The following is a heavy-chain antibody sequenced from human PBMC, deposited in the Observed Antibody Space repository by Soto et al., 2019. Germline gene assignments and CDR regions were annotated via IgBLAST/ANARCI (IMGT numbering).Heavy chain of an antibody. V-gene: IGHV3-43D*03. CDR2: ISWDGGST. CDR1: GFTFDDYA. Sequence: GGSLRLSCAASGFTFDDYAMHWVRQAPGKGLEWVSLISWDGGSTYYADSVKGRFTISRDNSKNSLYLQMNSLRAEDTALYYCAKDIAGPSNADYYYYYYGMDVWGQGTTVTVSS. D-gene: IGHD4-4*01. J-gene: IGHJ6*02. CDR3: AKDIAGPSNADYYYYYYGMDV.